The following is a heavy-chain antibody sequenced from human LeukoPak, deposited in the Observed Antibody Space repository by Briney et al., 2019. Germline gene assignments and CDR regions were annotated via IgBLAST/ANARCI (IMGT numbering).Heavy chain of an antibody. V-gene: IGHV4-59*08. D-gene: IGHD2-8*01. CDR1: GDSVSGFY. J-gene: IGHJ5*01. Sequence: SETLSLTCSVSGDSVSGFYWNWVRQSPGTGLEWIGNIHYSGNSNYNPSLKSRVTMSIDTSRNQFFLKLNSVTAADTAVYYCVLAPNSNWFDFWGQGTQVTVSS. CDR3: VLAPNSNWFDF. CDR2: IHYSGNS.